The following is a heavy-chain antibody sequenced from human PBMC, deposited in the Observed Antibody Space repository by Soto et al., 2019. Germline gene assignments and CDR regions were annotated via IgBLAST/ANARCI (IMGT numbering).Heavy chain of an antibody. CDR1: GFTFSSYE. CDR3: ARTAYSSSSSPVDACDI. Sequence: GGSLRLSCAASGFTFSSYEMNWVRQAPGKGLEWVSYISSSGSTIYYADSVKGRFTISRDNAKNSLYLQMNSLRAEDTAVDYCARTAYSSSSSPVDACDIWGQGTMVTVSS. J-gene: IGHJ3*02. CDR2: ISSSGSTI. V-gene: IGHV3-48*03. D-gene: IGHD6-6*01.